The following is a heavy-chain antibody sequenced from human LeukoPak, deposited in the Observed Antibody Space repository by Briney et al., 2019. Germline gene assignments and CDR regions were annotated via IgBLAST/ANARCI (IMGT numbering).Heavy chain of an antibody. J-gene: IGHJ4*02. D-gene: IGHD3-22*01. V-gene: IGHV3-21*01. CDR2: ITSSGTYI. CDR1: GFTFNNYN. Sequence: GGSLRLSCAASGFTFNNYNMNWVRQAPGKALEWVSSITSSGTYIFYADSVKGRFTISRDNAKNSLYLQMNSLRAEDTAVYYCARGGHYYDSSGATAYWGQGTLVTVSS. CDR3: ARGGHYYDSSGATAY.